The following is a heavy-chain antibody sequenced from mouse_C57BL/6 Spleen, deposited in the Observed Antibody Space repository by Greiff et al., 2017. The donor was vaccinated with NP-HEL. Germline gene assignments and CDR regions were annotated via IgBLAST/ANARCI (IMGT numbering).Heavy chain of an antibody. V-gene: IGHV1-61*01. CDR3: ARRDYGSSYVYWYFDV. CDR2: IYPSDSET. J-gene: IGHJ1*03. Sequence: VQLQQSGAELVRPGSSVKLSCKASGYTFTSYWMDWVKQRPGQGLEWIGNIYPSDSETHYNQKFKDKATLTVDKSSSTAYMQLSSLTSEDSAVYYCARRDYGSSYVYWYFDVWGTGTTVTVSS. CDR1: GYTFTSYW. D-gene: IGHD1-1*01.